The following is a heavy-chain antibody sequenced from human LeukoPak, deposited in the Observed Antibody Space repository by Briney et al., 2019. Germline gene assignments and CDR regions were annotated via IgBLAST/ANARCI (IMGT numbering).Heavy chain of an antibody. CDR2: IIPIFGTA. CDR1: GGTFSSYA. J-gene: IGHJ6*03. Sequence: SVTVSCKASGGTFSSYAISWVRQAPGQGLEWMGGIIPIFGTANYAQKFQGRVTITTDESTSTAYMELSSLRSEDTAVYYCARALGTGTTDYYYYYMDVWGKGTTVTVSS. CDR3: ARALGTGTTDYYYYYMDV. V-gene: IGHV1-69*05. D-gene: IGHD1-7*01.